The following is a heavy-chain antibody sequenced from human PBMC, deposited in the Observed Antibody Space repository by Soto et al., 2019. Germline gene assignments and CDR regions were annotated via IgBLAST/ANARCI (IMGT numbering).Heavy chain of an antibody. J-gene: IGHJ5*02. D-gene: IGHD1-26*01. V-gene: IGHV1-69*06. Sequence: SVNLSCTSSGVTFSSYAISWVRQAPGQGLEWMGGIIPIFGTANYAQKFQGRVTVTEDTSTDTVYMELSSLRSEDTAVYYCATLVSGEGVLGATINWFHPWGQAIL. CDR2: IIPIFGTA. CDR3: ATLVSGEGVLGATINWFHP. CDR1: GVTFSSYA.